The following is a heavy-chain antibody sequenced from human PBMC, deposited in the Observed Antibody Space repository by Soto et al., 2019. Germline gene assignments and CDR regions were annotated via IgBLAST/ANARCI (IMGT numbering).Heavy chain of an antibody. D-gene: IGHD1-1*01. Sequence: QVHLVQFGAEVKKPGASVKFSCKGSGYDFTTYGITWVRQAPGQGLEWMAWISAHNGNTDYAQKLQGRVTVTRDTSTSTGYMELRSLRSDDTAMYYCARGRYGDYWGQGALVTVSS. CDR1: GYDFTTYG. CDR2: ISAHNGNT. CDR3: ARGRYGDY. J-gene: IGHJ4*02. V-gene: IGHV1-18*01.